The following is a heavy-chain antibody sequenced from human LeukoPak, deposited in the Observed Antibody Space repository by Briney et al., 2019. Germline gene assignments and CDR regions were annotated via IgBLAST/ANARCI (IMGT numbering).Heavy chain of an antibody. CDR1: GSTFDSYT. V-gene: IGHV3-21*01. CDR3: AREAVWSFDY. J-gene: IGHJ4*02. CDR2: ISSSSRYI. Sequence: GGPLRLSCAASGSTFDSYTMNWVRQAPGKGLEWVASISSSSRYIYYSDSVRGRFTISRDNAKNSLYLQMNSLRADDTAVYYCAREAVWSFDYWGQGTLVTVSS. D-gene: IGHD3-10*01.